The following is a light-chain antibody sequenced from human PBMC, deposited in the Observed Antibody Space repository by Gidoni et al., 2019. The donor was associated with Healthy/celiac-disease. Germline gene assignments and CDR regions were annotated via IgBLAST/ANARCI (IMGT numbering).Light chain of an antibody. CDR2: QDS. CDR1: KLGDTY. Sequence: SYELNQPPSVSVSPGQTASITCSGDKLGDTYACWYQQKPGQSPVLVIYQDSKRPSGIPERFSGSNSGNTATLTISGTQAMDEADYYCQAWDSSTYVVFGGGTKLTVL. V-gene: IGLV3-1*01. J-gene: IGLJ2*01. CDR3: QAWDSSTYVV.